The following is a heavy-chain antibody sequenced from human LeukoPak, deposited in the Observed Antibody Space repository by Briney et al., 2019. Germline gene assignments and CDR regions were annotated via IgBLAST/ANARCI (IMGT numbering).Heavy chain of an antibody. Sequence: GGSLRLSCAASGFTFSTYNMNWVRQAPGKGLEWVSSIISTSDIYYAGSVKGRFTISRDNAKNSLYLQMNSLRDEDTAVYYCASVRSGDSRDFDYWGQGTLVTVSS. CDR1: GFTFSTYN. CDR2: IISTSDI. D-gene: IGHD4-17*01. V-gene: IGHV3-21*01. CDR3: ASVRSGDSRDFDY. J-gene: IGHJ4*02.